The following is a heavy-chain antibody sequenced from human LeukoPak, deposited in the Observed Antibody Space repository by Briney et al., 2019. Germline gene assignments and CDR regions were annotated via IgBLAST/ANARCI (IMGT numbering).Heavy chain of an antibody. CDR3: ATDGSSSYYYYGMDV. CDR2: FDPEDGET. J-gene: IGHJ6*02. V-gene: IGHV1-24*01. Sequence: ASVKVSCTVSGYTLTELSMHWVRQAPGKGLEWMGGFDPEDGETIYAQEFQGRVTMTEDTSTDTAYMELSSLRSEDTAVYYCATDGSSSYYYYGMDVWGQGTTVTVSS. CDR1: GYTLTELS.